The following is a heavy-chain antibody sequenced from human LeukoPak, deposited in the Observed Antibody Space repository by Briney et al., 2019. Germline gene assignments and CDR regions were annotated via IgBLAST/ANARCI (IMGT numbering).Heavy chain of an antibody. Sequence: PGRSLRLSCEVFGFILSRYGMHWVRQAPGKGLEWVAFISYDGSDKYYVDSVKGRFTVSRDNSKNTLYLQMNSLRAEDTAVYYCAKKCGGDCYADAFDIWGQGAIVTVFS. V-gene: IGHV3-30*18. CDR2: ISYDGSDK. CDR1: GFILSRYG. CDR3: AKKCGGDCYADAFDI. J-gene: IGHJ3*02. D-gene: IGHD2-21*02.